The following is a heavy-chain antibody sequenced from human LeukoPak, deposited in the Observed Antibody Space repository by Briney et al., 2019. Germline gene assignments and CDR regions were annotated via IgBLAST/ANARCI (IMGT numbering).Heavy chain of an antibody. Sequence: GGSLRLSCAASGFTFNSYWMHWVRQAPGKGLEWVSVIYSGGSTYYADSVKGRFTISRDNSKNTLYLQMNSLRAEDTAVYYCARVHPDPDDGDPYYFDYWGQGTLVTVSS. CDR2: IYSGGST. J-gene: IGHJ4*02. D-gene: IGHD4-17*01. CDR3: ARVHPDPDDGDPYYFDY. V-gene: IGHV3-53*01. CDR1: GFTFNSYW.